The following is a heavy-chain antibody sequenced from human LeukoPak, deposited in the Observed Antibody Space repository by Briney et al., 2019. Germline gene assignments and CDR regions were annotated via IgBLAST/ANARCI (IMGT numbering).Heavy chain of an antibody. CDR1: GGSISSYY. D-gene: IGHD4-11*01. V-gene: IGHV4-59*12. CDR3: ARGGRLQYPHRGFDY. CDR2: IYYSGST. J-gene: IGHJ4*02. Sequence: PSETLSLTCTVSGGSISSYYWSWIRQPPGKGLEWIGYIYYSGSTNYNPSLKSRVTISVDTSKNQFSLKLSSVTAADTAVYYCARGGRLQYPHRGFDYWGQGTLVTVSS.